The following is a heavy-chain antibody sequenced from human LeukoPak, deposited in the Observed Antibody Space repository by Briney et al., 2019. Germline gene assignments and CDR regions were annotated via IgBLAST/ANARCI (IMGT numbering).Heavy chain of an antibody. V-gene: IGHV3-30*03. J-gene: IGHJ4*02. Sequence: HPGGSLRLSCAASGFTFSSYGMHWVRQAPGKGLEWVAVISYDGSNKYYADSVKGRFTISRDNSKNTLYLQMNSLRGEDTAVYYCARSGTAGTFDYWGQGTLVTVSS. CDR2: ISYDGSNK. CDR1: GFTFSSYG. CDR3: ARSGTAGTFDY. D-gene: IGHD6-13*01.